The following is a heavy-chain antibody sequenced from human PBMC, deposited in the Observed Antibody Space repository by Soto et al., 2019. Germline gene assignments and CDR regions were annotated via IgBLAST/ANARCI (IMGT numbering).Heavy chain of an antibody. J-gene: IGHJ3*02. CDR1: GGTFSSYA. D-gene: IGHD7-27*01. Sequence: SVKVSCKASGGTFSSYAISWVRQAPGQGLEWMGGIIPIFGTANYARKFQGRVTITADDSTSTAYMQMSSLRAEDTAVYYCAKVLGFLKPGDAFDIWGQGTMVTVSS. V-gene: IGHV1-69*13. CDR3: AKVLGFLKPGDAFDI. CDR2: IIPIFGTA.